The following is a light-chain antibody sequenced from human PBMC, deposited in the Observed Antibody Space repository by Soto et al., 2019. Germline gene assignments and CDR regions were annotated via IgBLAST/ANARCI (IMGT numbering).Light chain of an antibody. J-gene: IGKJ2*02. CDR2: CAS. CDR3: QQYGRSPPWT. Sequence: EIVLTQSPGTLSLSPGERATLSCRASQSVSSSYLAWYQQKPGQAPRLLIYCASSRATGIPDRFSGSGSGTDFALTISRLEPEDVAAYYCQQYGRSPPWTVGQGTKLEIK. V-gene: IGKV3-20*01. CDR1: QSVSSSY.